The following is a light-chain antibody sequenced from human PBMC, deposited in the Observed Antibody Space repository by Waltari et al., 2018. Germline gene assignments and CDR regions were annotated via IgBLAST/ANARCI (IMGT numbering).Light chain of an antibody. CDR1: SSDVGGYNY. V-gene: IGLV2-11*01. Sequence: QSALTQPRSVSGSPGPSVAISCTGPSSDVGGYNYVSWYQQYPGTAPKLIIYDVTKRPSGVPDRFSGSKSGNTASLTISGLQAEDEADYYCCSYAGTYTPLFGGGTKLTVL. J-gene: IGLJ2*01. CDR3: CSYAGTYTPL. CDR2: DVT.